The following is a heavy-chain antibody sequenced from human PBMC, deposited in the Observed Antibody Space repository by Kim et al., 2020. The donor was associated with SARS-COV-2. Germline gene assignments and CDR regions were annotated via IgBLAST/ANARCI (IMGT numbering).Heavy chain of an antibody. CDR2: ISSSSSYI. CDR3: ARNLVGATTYYYYYGMDV. CDR1: GFTFSSYS. Sequence: GGSLRLSCAASGFTFSSYSMNWVRQAPGKGLEWVSSISSSSSYIYYADSVKGRFTISRDNAKNSLYLQMNSLRAEDTAVYYCARNLVGATTYYYYYGMDVWGQGTTVTVSS. J-gene: IGHJ6*02. V-gene: IGHV3-21*01. D-gene: IGHD1-26*01.